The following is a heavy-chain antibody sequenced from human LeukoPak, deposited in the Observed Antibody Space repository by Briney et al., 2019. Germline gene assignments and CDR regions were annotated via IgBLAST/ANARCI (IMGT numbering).Heavy chain of an antibody. D-gene: IGHD3-10*01. Sequence: ASVKVSCKASGGTFSSYAISWVRQAPGQGLEWMGGIIPIFGTANYAQKFQGRVTITTDESTSTAYMELSSLRSDDTAVYYCARSVFFGSSKGGAFDIWGQGTMVTVSS. V-gene: IGHV1-69*05. CDR1: GGTFSSYA. CDR3: ARSVFFGSSKGGAFDI. CDR2: IIPIFGTA. J-gene: IGHJ3*02.